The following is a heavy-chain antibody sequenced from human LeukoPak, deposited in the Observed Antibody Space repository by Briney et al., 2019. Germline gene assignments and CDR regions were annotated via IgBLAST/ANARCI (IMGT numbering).Heavy chain of an antibody. CDR1: GFTFTSYA. CDR2: ISGSGSST. D-gene: IGHD2-2*01. CDR3: ARGRECSGTGCYLPGIY. J-gene: IGHJ4*02. Sequence: GGSLRLSCAASGFTFTSYAMNWVRQAPGKGLEWVSTISGSGSSTYYVDSVKGRFTISRDNAKNSLYLQMDSLRVEDTAVYYCARGRECSGTGCYLPGIYWGQGILVTVSS. V-gene: IGHV3-23*01.